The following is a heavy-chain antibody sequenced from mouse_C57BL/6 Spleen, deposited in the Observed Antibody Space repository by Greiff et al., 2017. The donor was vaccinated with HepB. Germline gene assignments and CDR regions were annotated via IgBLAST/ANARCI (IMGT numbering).Heavy chain of an antibody. CDR1: GFTFSDYG. CDR2: ISSGSSTI. V-gene: IGHV5-17*01. Sequence: DVMLVGSGGGLVKPGGSLKLSCAASGFTFSDYGMHWVRQAPEKGLEWVAYISSGSSTIYYADTVKGRFTISRDNAKNTLFLQMTSLRSEDTAMYYCARTSISDYLDYWGQGTTLTVSS. J-gene: IGHJ2*01. CDR3: ARTSISDYLDY.